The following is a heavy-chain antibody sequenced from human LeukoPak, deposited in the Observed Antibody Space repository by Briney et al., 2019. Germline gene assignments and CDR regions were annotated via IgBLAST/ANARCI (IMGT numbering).Heavy chain of an antibody. D-gene: IGHD3-10*01. CDR1: GFTFSRYW. V-gene: IGHV3-7*01. CDR3: ARDHYGSGIGGYYFDY. Sequence: PGGSLRLSCAASGFTFSRYWMSWVRQAPGKGLEWVANIKQDGSEKYYVDSVKGRFTISRDNAKNSLYLQMNSLRAEDTAVYYCARDHYGSGIGGYYFDYWGQGTLVTVSS. CDR2: IKQDGSEK. J-gene: IGHJ4*02.